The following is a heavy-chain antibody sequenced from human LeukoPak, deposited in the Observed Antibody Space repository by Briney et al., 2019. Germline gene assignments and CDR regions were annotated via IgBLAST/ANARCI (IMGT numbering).Heavy chain of an antibody. CDR2: IYGYGGNT. CDR1: GFTVSSSY. D-gene: IGHD5/OR15-5a*01. V-gene: IGHV3-66*02. CDR3: ARGVSTTNFDY. J-gene: IGHJ4*02. Sequence: GGSLRLSCAASGFTVSSSYMSWVRQAPGKGLEWVSIIYGYGGNTYYADSVKGRFTISRDTPKNTLYLQMNTLRVEDTAVYYCARGVSTTNFDYWGQGTLVTVSS.